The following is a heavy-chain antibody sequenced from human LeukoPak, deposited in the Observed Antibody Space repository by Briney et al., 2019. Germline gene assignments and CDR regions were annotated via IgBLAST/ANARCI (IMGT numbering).Heavy chain of an antibody. D-gene: IGHD3-9*01. Sequence: PGGSLRLSCEASGFTFSTYPMHWVSQAPDKGLEWVAMISYHGSNEYYADSVKGRFTISRDNSKNTLYLQMNNPRVEDTAIYYCARVHDTTGYYHYFDSWGQGTLVTVSS. J-gene: IGHJ4*02. CDR3: ARVHDTTGYYHYFDS. CDR1: GFTFSTYP. V-gene: IGHV3-30*04. CDR2: ISYHGSNE.